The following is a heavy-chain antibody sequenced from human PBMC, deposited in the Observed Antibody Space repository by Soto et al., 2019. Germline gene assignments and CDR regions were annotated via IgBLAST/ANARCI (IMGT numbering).Heavy chain of an antibody. CDR2: IYHSGST. CDR3: ARSDGRY. Sequence: SETLSLTCTVSCGTISRYSWSWIRQPPGKGLEWIGYIYHSGSTYYNPSLKSRVTISVDRSKNQFSLKLSSVTAADTAVYYCARSDGRYWGQGTLVTVSS. V-gene: IGHV4-59*01. CDR1: CGTISRYS. J-gene: IGHJ4*02.